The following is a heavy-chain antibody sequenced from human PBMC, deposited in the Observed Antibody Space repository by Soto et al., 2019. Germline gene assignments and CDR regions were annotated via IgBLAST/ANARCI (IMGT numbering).Heavy chain of an antibody. D-gene: IGHD6-19*01. CDR2: IRSKANSYAT. V-gene: IGHV3-73*01. J-gene: IGHJ4*02. Sequence: GGSLRLSCAASGFTFSGSAVHWVRQASGKGLEWVGRIRSKANSYATTYAASVKGRFTISRDDSKNTAYLQLNSLQTEDTALYYCTSRIAVSGTALDYWGQGTLVTVSS. CDR3: TSRIAVSGTALDY. CDR1: GFTFSGSA.